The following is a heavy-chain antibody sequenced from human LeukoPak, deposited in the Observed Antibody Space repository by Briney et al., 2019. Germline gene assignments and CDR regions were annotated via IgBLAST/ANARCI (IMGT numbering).Heavy chain of an antibody. CDR1: GFTFSSYG. CDR2: IWYDGSNK. CDR3: ARERQQLVFWFDP. D-gene: IGHD6-13*01. V-gene: IGHV3-33*01. J-gene: IGHJ5*02. Sequence: GGSLRLSCAASGFTFSSYGMHGVRQAPGKGLEWGAVIWYDGSNKYYADSVKGRFTISRDNSKDTLYLQMNSLRAEDTAVYYCARERQQLVFWFDPWGQGTLVTVSS.